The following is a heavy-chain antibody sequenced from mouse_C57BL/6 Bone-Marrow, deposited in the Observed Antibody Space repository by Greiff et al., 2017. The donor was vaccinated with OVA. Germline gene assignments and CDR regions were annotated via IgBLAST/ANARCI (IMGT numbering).Heavy chain of an antibody. CDR2: IYPRSGNT. V-gene: IGHV1-81*01. CDR1: GYTFTSYG. CDR3: ARRGYYGFAY. D-gene: IGHD1-1*01. Sequence: VQLQESGAELARPGASVKLSCKASGYTFTSYGISWVKQRTGQGLEWIGEIYPRSGNTYYNEKFKGKATLTADKSSSTAYMELRSLTSEDSAVYFCARRGYYGFAYWGQGTLVTVSA. J-gene: IGHJ3*01.